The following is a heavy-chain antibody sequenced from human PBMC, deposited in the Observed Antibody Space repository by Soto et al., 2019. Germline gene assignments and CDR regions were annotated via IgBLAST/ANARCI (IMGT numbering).Heavy chain of an antibody. CDR2: IDSDGSFT. V-gene: IGHV3-74*01. D-gene: IGHD3-9*01. CDR1: GFTSNKYW. J-gene: IGHJ6*02. Sequence: EVQVVESGGGLVQPGGSLRLSCAASGFTSNKYWMHWVRKAPGRGLVWVSRIDSDGSFTSYADSVKGRFTISRDNSKNTGYLQMNSLRAEDTAVYYCVRDFIEDRGDYNCSLGMDVWGQGTTVTVSS. CDR3: VRDFIEDRGDYNCSLGMDV.